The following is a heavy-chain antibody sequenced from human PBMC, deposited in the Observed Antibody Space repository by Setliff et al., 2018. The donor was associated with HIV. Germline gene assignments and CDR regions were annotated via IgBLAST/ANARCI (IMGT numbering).Heavy chain of an antibody. V-gene: IGHV4-34*01. CDR3: ARGVRDNSGWSSYYFDY. CDR1: GGSFSGYY. J-gene: IGHJ4*02. CDR2: VTHSGRT. Sequence: SETLSLTCAVCGGSFSGYYWSWIRQPPGKGLEWIGEVTHSGRTNYNPSLESRVTTSVDTSKKQFSRRLTSVTAADTAVYYCARGVRDNSGWSSYYFDYWGQGTLVTVSS. D-gene: IGHD6-19*01.